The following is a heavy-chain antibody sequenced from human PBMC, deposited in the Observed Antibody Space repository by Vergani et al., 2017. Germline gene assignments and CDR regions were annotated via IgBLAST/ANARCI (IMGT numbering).Heavy chain of an antibody. V-gene: IGHV3-53*01. CDR1: GFTVSSNY. J-gene: IGHJ5*02. CDR3: ARGRGGGYSSSWYSFGWFDP. D-gene: IGHD6-13*01. Sequence: EVQLVESGGGLIQPGGSLRLSCAASGFTVSSNYMSWVRQAPGKGLEWVSVIYSGGSTYYADSVKGRFTICRDNSKNTLYLQMNSLRAEDTAVYYCARGRGGGYSSSWYSFGWFDPWGQGTLVTVSS. CDR2: IYSGGST.